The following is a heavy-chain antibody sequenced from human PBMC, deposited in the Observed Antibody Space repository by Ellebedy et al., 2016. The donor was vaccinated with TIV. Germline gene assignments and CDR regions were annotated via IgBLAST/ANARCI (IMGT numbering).Heavy chain of an antibody. CDR3: AKGDCTSTICYEGNDYYDDYGMDV. V-gene: IGHV3-9*02. CDR2: ISGNRGSI. J-gene: IGHJ6*02. Sequence: GRSLRLSXAASGFTSGDYAMHCVRQAPGKGMEWVSGISGNRGSIGYADSVKGRFTISRDNAKNSLYLQMNSLRAEDTALYYCAKGDCTSTICYEGNDYYDDYGMDVWGQGTTVTVSS. CDR1: GFTSGDYA. D-gene: IGHD2-2*01.